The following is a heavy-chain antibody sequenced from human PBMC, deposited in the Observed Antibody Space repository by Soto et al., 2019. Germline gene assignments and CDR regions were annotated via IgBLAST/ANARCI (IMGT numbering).Heavy chain of an antibody. CDR2: IYYSGST. CDR3: ARSQITCGDYSY. D-gene: IGHD4-17*01. V-gene: IGHV4-31*03. J-gene: IGHJ4*02. Sequence: QVQLQESGPGLVKPSQTLSLTCTVSGGSISSGGYYWSWIRQHPGKGLEWIGYIYYSGSTYYNPSLMSRVTRSVDTSKIQVSLKLSSVTAADTAVYYCARSQITCGDYSYWGQGTPVTVSS. CDR1: GGSISSGGYY.